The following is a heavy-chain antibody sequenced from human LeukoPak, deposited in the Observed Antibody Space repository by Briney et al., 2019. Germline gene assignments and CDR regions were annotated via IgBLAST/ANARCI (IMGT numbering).Heavy chain of an antibody. CDR2: INPNSGGT. V-gene: IGHV1-2*06. Sequence: ASVKVSCKASGYTFTGYYMHWVRQAPGQGLEWMGRINPNSGGTNYAQKFQGRVTMTRDTSISTAYMELRSLRSDDTAVYYCARALGATGAFDIWGQGTMVTVSS. J-gene: IGHJ3*02. D-gene: IGHD1-26*01. CDR1: GYTFTGYY. CDR3: ARALGATGAFDI.